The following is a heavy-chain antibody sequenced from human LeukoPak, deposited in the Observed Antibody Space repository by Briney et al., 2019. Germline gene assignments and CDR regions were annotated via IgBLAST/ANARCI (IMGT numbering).Heavy chain of an antibody. J-gene: IGHJ4*02. CDR2: INPNSGGT. CDR3: ARDSSGPNYYLDY. D-gene: IGHD3-22*01. V-gene: IGHV1-2*02. Sequence: GASVKVSCKASGYTFTGYYMHWVRQAPGQGLEWMGWINPNSGGTNYAQKFQGRVTMTRDTSISTAYMELSRLRSDDTAVYYCARDSSGPNYYLDYWGQGTLVTVSS. CDR1: GYTFTGYY.